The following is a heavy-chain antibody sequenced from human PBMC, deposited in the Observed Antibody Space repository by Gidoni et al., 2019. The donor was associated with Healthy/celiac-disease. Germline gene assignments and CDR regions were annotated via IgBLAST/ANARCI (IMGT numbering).Heavy chain of an antibody. CDR1: GFTFDDYT. CDR3: VKGDQPNC. CDR2: ISWDGGST. V-gene: IGHV3-43*01. Sequence: EVQLVESGGVVVQPGGSLRLSCAASGFTFDDYTMHWVRQAPGKGLEWVSLISWDGGSTYYADSVKGRFTISRDNSKNSLYLQMNSLRTEDTALYYCVKGDQPNCWGQGTLVTVSS. J-gene: IGHJ4*02.